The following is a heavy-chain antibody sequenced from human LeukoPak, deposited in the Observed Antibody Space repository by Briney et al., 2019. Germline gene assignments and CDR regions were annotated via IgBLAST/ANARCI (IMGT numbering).Heavy chain of an antibody. Sequence: SETLSLTRTVSGGSISRGGYYWSWVRQHPGKGLEWIGYIYYSGSTNYNPSLKSRVTISVDTSKNQFSLKLSSVTAADTAVYYCAKSASGYWDYWGQGTLVTVSS. V-gene: IGHV4-61*08. D-gene: IGHD3-22*01. J-gene: IGHJ4*02. CDR2: IYYSGST. CDR1: GGSISRGGYY. CDR3: AKSASGYWDY.